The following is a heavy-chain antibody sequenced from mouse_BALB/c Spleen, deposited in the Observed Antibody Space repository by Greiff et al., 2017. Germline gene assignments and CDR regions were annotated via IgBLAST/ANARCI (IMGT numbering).Heavy chain of an antibody. CDR1: GFTFSSYG. CDR3: ARGGTYYRYDVGIGFAY. D-gene: IGHD2-14*01. V-gene: IGHV5-6-3*01. Sequence: EVHLVESGGGLVQPGGSLKLSCAASGFTFSSYGMSWVRQTPDKRLELVATINSNGGSTYYPDSVKGRFTISRDNAKNTLYLQMSSLKSEDTAMYYCARGGTYYRYDVGIGFAYWGQGTLVTVSA. CDR2: INSNGGST. J-gene: IGHJ3*01.